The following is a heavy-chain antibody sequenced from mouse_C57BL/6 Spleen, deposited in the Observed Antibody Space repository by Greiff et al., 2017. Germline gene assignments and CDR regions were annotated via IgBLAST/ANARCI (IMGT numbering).Heavy chain of an antibody. CDR3: TRGDGYYDY. J-gene: IGHJ2*01. Sequence: EVQRVESGEGLVKPGGSLKLSCAASGFTFSSYAMSWVRQTPEQRLEWVAYISSGGDYTYYADTVKGRFTISRDNARNTLYLQLSSLKSEDTAMYYCTRGDGYYDYWGQGTTLTVSS. CDR1: GFTFSSYA. V-gene: IGHV5-9-1*02. CDR2: ISSGGDYT. D-gene: IGHD2-3*01.